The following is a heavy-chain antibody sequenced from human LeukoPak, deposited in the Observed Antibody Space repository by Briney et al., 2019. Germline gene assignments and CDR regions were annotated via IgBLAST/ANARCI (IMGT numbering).Heavy chain of an antibody. Sequence: GGSLRLSCAASGFTFSSYAMSWIRQAPGKGLEWLSAISPTTGTTFYADSVKGRFTISRDNAKNSLYLQMNSLRAEDTAVYYCARAGLFDYWGQGTLVTVSS. CDR3: ARAGLFDY. V-gene: IGHV3-21*01. D-gene: IGHD3-10*01. CDR2: ISPTTGTT. J-gene: IGHJ4*02. CDR1: GFTFSSYA.